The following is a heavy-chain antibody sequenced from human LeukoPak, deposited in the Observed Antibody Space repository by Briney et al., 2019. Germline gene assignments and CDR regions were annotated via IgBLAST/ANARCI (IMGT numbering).Heavy chain of an antibody. D-gene: IGHD3-16*01. Sequence: GASVKVSCKASGYTFTDYYMHWVRQAPGQGLEWIGWINPNSGGTNYAQNFQGRVTMTRDTSISTAYMELSRLKSDDTAVYYCARNPGGPGLGDDYWGQGTLVTVSS. J-gene: IGHJ4*02. V-gene: IGHV1-2*02. CDR1: GYTFTDYY. CDR3: ARNPGGPGLGDDY. CDR2: INPNSGGT.